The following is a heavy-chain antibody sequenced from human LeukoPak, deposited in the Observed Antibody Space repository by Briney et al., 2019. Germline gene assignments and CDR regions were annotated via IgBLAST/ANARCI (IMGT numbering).Heavy chain of an antibody. D-gene: IGHD2-21*02. V-gene: IGHV1-2*06. Sequence: ASVKVSCKASGYTFTGYYVHWVRQAPGQGLEWIGRINPNSGDTNYAQKFQGRVTMTRDTSISTAYMELSRLRSDDTAVYYCARDYCGGDCFPDYWGQGTLVTVSS. CDR1: GYTFTGYY. CDR3: ARDYCGGDCFPDY. J-gene: IGHJ4*02. CDR2: INPNSGDT.